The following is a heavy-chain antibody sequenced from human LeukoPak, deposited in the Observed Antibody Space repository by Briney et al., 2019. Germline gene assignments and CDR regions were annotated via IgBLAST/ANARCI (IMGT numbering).Heavy chain of an antibody. CDR1: GYTFTGYY. D-gene: IGHD3-22*01. Sequence: GASVKVSCKASGYTFTGYYMHWVRQAPGQGLEWMGWINPNSGGTNYAQKFQGRVTMTRDTSISTAYMELSRLRSDDTAVYYCARDAGSSRYYDSSGYMVYWGQGTLVTVSS. V-gene: IGHV1-2*02. CDR2: INPNSGGT. J-gene: IGHJ4*02. CDR3: ARDAGSSRYYDSSGYMVY.